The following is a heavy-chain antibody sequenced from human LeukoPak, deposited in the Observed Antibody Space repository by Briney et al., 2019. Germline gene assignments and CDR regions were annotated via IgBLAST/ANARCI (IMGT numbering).Heavy chain of an antibody. J-gene: IGHJ3*02. Sequence: PGGSLRLSCAASGFTFSRYGMHWVRQAPGKGLEWVAVISYDGSNKYYADSVKGRFSISRDNAKNSLYLQMHSLRAEDTAVYYCARVRWPLAKDAFDIWGQGTMVTVSS. CDR3: ARVRWPLAKDAFDI. V-gene: IGHV3-30*03. D-gene: IGHD4-23*01. CDR1: GFTFSRYG. CDR2: ISYDGSNK.